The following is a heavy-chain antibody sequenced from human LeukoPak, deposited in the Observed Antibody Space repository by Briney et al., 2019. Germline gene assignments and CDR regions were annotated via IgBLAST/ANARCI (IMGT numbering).Heavy chain of an antibody. CDR2: ISYPGST. D-gene: IGHD5-18*01. Sequence: SETLSLTCTVSGGSISSYYWSWIRQPPGKGLDWIGYISYPGSTNYNPSLNSRVTISIDTSKNQFSLKLSSVTAADTAVYYCARDRRGYSYGRIDYWGQGTLVTVSS. V-gene: IGHV4-59*12. J-gene: IGHJ4*02. CDR3: ARDRRGYSYGRIDY. CDR1: GGSISSYY.